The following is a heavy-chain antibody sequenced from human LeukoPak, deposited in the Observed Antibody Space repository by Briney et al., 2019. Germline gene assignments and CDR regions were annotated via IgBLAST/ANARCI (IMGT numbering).Heavy chain of an antibody. CDR1: GFTFSSYA. CDR3: AKEGKTRNWNYYQAKPVY. V-gene: IGHV3-23*01. Sequence: GGSLRLSCAASGFTFSSYAMNWVRQAPGKGLEWVSAISGSGGSTYYADSVKGRFTISRDNSKNTLYLQMYSLRAEDTAVYYCAKEGKTRNWNYYQAKPVYWGQGTLVTVSS. CDR2: ISGSGGST. D-gene: IGHD1-7*01. J-gene: IGHJ4*02.